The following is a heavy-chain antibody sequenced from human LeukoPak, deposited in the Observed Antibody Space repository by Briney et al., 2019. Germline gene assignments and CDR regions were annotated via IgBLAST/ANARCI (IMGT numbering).Heavy chain of an antibody. CDR3: AREWFYDSSGYYVY. Sequence: PGGSLRLSCAASGFTFSDYYMSWIRQAPGKGLEWVSYISSSSSPIYCADSVKGRFTISRDNAKNSLYLQMNSLRDEDTAVYYCAREWFYDSSGYYVYWGQGTLVTVSS. V-gene: IGHV3-11*04. CDR2: ISSSSSPI. J-gene: IGHJ4*02. CDR1: GFTFSDYY. D-gene: IGHD3-22*01.